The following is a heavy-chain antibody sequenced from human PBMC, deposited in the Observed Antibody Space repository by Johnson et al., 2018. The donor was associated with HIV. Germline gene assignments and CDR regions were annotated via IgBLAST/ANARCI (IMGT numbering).Heavy chain of an antibody. CDR2: IKQDGSEK. D-gene: IGHD2-2*01. Sequence: EQLVESGGGLVQPGGSLRLSCAASGFTFRSYWMSWVRQAPGKGLEWVANIKQDGSEKYYVDSVQGRFTITRDDSTNTAYLQMNSLTTDDTAVFYCTSTIDVVPTGRSYDAFDIWGQGTMVTVSS. CDR1: GFTFRSYW. V-gene: IGHV3-7*03. J-gene: IGHJ3*02. CDR3: TSTIDVVPTGRSYDAFDI.